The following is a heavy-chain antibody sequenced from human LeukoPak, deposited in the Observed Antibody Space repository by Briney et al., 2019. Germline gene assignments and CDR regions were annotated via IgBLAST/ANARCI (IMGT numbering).Heavy chain of an antibody. Sequence: GGSLRLSCAASGFTFSSCAMSWVRQAPGRGLEWVSAISGSGGSTYYADSVKGRFTISRDNSKNTLYLQMNSLRAEDTAVYYCAKDRLRDSSGWYPLRDGMDVWGQGTTVTVSS. V-gene: IGHV3-23*01. D-gene: IGHD6-19*01. CDR3: AKDRLRDSSGWYPLRDGMDV. J-gene: IGHJ6*02. CDR1: GFTFSSCA. CDR2: ISGSGGST.